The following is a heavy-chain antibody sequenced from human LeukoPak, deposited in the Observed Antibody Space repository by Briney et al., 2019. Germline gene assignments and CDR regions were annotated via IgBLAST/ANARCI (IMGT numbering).Heavy chain of an antibody. Sequence: GGSLRLSCAASGFIFSSYSMNWVRQAPGKGLEWASAISGSGGSTYYADSVKGRFTISRDNSKNTLYLQMNSLRAEDTAVYYCAKLTVTRNWFDPWGQGTLVTVSS. CDR2: ISGSGGST. CDR1: GFIFSSYS. D-gene: IGHD4-17*01. J-gene: IGHJ5*02. CDR3: AKLTVTRNWFDP. V-gene: IGHV3-23*01.